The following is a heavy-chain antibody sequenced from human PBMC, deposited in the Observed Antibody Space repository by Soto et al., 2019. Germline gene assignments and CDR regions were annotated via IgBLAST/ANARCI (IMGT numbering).Heavy chain of an antibody. J-gene: IGHJ6*02. CDR1: GFSLSTSGVG. V-gene: IGHV2-5*02. Sequence: QITLKESGPTLVRPTQTLTLTCTFSGFSLSTSGVGVGWIRQPPGKALEWLALIYWADDKRYSPSLRSRLTISKDTSKNQVVLTMTSMDPADTATYYCIQSRCGGDCLQSYASHYYYGLDVWGQGTTVAVSS. CDR3: IQSRCGGDCLQSYASHYYYGLDV. CDR2: IYWADDK. D-gene: IGHD2-21*02.